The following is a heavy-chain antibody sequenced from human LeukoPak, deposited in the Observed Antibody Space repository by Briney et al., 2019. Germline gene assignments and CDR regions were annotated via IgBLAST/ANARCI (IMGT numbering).Heavy chain of an antibody. J-gene: IGHJ4*02. V-gene: IGHV3-11*01. D-gene: IGHD1-26*01. Sequence: PGGSLRLSCAASGFTVSDYYMSWIRQAPGKGLEWVSYISSGSTIHYADSVKGRFAISRDNAKNSLYLQLNSLRAEDTAVYYCASGSGSRDYWGQGTLVTVSS. CDR2: ISSGSTI. CDR3: ASGSGSRDY. CDR1: GFTVSDYY.